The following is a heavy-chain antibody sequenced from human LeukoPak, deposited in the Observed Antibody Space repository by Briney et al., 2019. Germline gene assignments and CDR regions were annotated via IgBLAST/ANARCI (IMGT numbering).Heavy chain of an antibody. V-gene: IGHV3-9*03. J-gene: IGHJ3*01. CDR2: ISWNSGNM. CDR1: GFTFDDYA. D-gene: IGHD5/OR15-5a*01. CDR3: ARSLNKISVSRD. Sequence: PGGSLRLSCAASGFTFDDYAMRWVRQAPGKGLEWVSGISWNSGNMGYADSVKGRFTISRDNAKKSLYLQMNSLRAEDMALYYCARSLNKISVSRDWGQGTMVTVSS.